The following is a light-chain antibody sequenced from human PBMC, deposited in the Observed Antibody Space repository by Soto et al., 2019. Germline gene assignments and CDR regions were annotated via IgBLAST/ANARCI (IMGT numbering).Light chain of an antibody. CDR1: QSISSS. CDR2: AAS. V-gene: IGKV1-39*01. J-gene: IGKJ5*01. CDR3: QQSYITPPIT. Sequence: DIQVTQSPSSLSASVGDRVTITCRASQSISSSLNWYQQKPGKAPKLLIYAASSLQSGVPSRFSGSGSGTDFTLTISSLQPEDFATYYCQQSYITPPITFGQGTRLEIK.